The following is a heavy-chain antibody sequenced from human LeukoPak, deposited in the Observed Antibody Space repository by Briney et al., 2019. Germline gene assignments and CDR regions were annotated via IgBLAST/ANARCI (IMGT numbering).Heavy chain of an antibody. Sequence: GGSLRLSCAASGFTFNSYGMHWVRQVPGKGLEWVAFIRYDGSNKYYADSVKGRFTISRDNSKNTLYLQMNSLRAEDTAVYYCAKDGGAYYYYYYMDVRGKGTTVTISS. CDR2: IRYDGSNK. V-gene: IGHV3-30*02. D-gene: IGHD1-26*01. CDR3: AKDGGAYYYYYYMDV. J-gene: IGHJ6*03. CDR1: GFTFNSYG.